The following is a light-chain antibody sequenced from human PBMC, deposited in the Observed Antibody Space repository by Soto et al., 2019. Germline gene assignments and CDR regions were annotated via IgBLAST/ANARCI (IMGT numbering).Light chain of an antibody. CDR3: AAWDDSLNGHVV. J-gene: IGLJ2*01. CDR1: SSNIGSNT. CDR2: RNN. V-gene: IGLV1-44*01. Sequence: QAVVTQPPSASGTPGQRVTISCSGSSSNIGSNTVNWYQQLPGTATKLLIYRNNQRPSGVPDRFSGSKSGTSASLAISGLQSEDEADYYCAAWDDSLNGHVVFGGGTKLTVL.